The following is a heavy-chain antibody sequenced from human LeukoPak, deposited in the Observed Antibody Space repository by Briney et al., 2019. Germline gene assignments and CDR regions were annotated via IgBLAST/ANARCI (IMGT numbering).Heavy chain of an antibody. CDR3: TTHRTYCSNTSCYDAFDI. D-gene: IGHD2-2*01. CDR2: IRSKANNYAT. CDR1: GFIISGSA. V-gene: IGHV3-73*01. Sequence: GGSLRLSCAASGFIISGSAMHWVRQASGKGLEWVGRIRSKANNYATVYAVSVKGRFTISRDDSKNTAYLHMNSLKTEDTAVYYCTTHRTYCSNTSCYDAFDIWGQGTKVTVSS. J-gene: IGHJ3*02.